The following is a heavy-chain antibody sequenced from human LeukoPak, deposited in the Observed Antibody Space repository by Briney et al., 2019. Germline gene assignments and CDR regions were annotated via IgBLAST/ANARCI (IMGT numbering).Heavy chain of an antibody. CDR3: ARHVNPPTVGYYFDY. CDR2: IHYSGDT. Sequence: PSETLSLTCIVSGGSITSYYWSWIRQPPGKGLEWIGYIHYSGDTNYNPSLKSRVTISVDTSKNQFSLKLSSVTAADTAVYYCARHVNPPTVGYYFDYWGQGTLVTVSS. V-gene: IGHV4-59*08. CDR1: GGSITSYY. J-gene: IGHJ4*02.